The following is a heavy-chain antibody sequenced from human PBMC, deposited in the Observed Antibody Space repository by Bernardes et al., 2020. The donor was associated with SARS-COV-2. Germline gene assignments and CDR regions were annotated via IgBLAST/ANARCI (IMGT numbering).Heavy chain of an antibody. D-gene: IGHD6-13*01. CDR2: LYSHGHS. CDR3: VRDYPDPAD. J-gene: IGHJ4*02. V-gene: IGHV3-66*01. Sequence: GGSLRLSRAASGFIVSNNYMSWVRQAPGKGLDWVSVLYSHGHSYYADSVRGRFTISRDNSKNTLYLQMNSLRAEDTAIYYCVRDYPDPADWGQGVLVTVSS. CDR1: GFIVSNNY.